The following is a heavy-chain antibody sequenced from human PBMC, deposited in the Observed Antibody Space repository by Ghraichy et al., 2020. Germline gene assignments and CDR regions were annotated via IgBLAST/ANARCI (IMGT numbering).Heavy chain of an antibody. CDR2: INHSGST. V-gene: IGHV4-34*01. D-gene: IGHD1-26*01. J-gene: IGHJ2*01. Sequence: SQTRSLTCAVSGGSFSGYYWSWVRQPPGKGLEWIGEINHSGSTTYNPSLKSRVTISVDTSKNQFSLKLSSVTAADTAVYYCARGRTKSATNLRCYFDLCGRGTRLTVSS. CDR1: GGSFSGYY. CDR3: ARGRTKSATNLRCYFDL.